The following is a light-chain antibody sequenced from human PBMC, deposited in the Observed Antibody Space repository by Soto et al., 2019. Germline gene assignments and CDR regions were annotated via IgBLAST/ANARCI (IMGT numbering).Light chain of an antibody. CDR3: QQYNNWPWT. CDR1: QSISDT. J-gene: IGKJ1*01. V-gene: IGKV3-15*01. CDR2: GAS. Sequence: EIVMTQSPVTLSVSPGGRATLSCRASQSISDTLAWYQQKPGQAPRLLIHGASTRAPGFPARFSGSGSGTDFTLTIRSLQSEDFAVYYCQQYNNWPWTFGQGTKVEIK.